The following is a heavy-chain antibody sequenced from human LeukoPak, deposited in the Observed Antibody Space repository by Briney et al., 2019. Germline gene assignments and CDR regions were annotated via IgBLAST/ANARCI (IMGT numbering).Heavy chain of an antibody. CDR3: VRWSYDSNGYYSAFDV. CDR2: ISGNGANT. V-gene: IGHV3-23*01. CDR1: DFTYIRHA. Sequence: PGGSLRLACAASDFTYIRHAMSWVRQAPGKGLEWVSGISGNGANTFYAVSVRGRFTISRDNSKNTLFLQLSSLSAEDTAVYYCVRWSYDSNGYYSAFDVWGQGTVVAVSS. J-gene: IGHJ3*01. D-gene: IGHD3-22*01.